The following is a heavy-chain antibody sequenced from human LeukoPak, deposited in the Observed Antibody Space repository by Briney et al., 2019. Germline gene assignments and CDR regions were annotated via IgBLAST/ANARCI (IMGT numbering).Heavy chain of an antibody. J-gene: IGHJ4*02. V-gene: IGHV1-8*01. D-gene: IGHD7-27*01. CDR3: ARILGIGAY. CDR2: VSTYNGDT. Sequence: ASVKVSCKASGYSFTKNAMNWVRQAPGQGLEWMGWVSTYNGDTKYAQKFQGRVTMTRNTSISTAYMELSSLRSEDTAVYYCARILGIGAYWGQGTLVTVSS. CDR1: GYSFTKNA.